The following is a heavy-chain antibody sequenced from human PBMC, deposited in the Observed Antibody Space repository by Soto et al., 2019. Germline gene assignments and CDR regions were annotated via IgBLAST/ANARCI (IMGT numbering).Heavy chain of an antibody. CDR3: ARSQYENLFDY. J-gene: IGHJ4*02. Sequence: GGSLRLSCAASGFTVSSNYMSWVRQAPGKGLEWVSVIYSGGSTYYADSVKGRFTISRDNSKNTLYLQVNSLRAEDAAVYYCARSQYENLFDYWGQGTLVTVSS. V-gene: IGHV3-53*01. CDR1: GFTVSSNY. CDR2: IYSGGST. D-gene: IGHD2-2*01.